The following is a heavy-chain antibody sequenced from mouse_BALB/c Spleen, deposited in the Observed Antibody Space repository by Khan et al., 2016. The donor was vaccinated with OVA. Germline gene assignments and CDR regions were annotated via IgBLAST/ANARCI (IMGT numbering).Heavy chain of an antibody. CDR1: GYSITSDYA. D-gene: IGHD2-4*01. CDR3: TRKDYYDYDPFPY. Sequence: VQLQQSGPDLVKPSQSLSLTCTATGYSITSDYARNWIRQFPGNKLEWMGYITHSGNPKYNQSFKSRFSITRDTSKNQSFLQLNSVTTEDTATYYCTRKDYYDYDPFPYWGQGTLVTVSA. CDR2: ITHSGNP. J-gene: IGHJ3*01. V-gene: IGHV3-2*02.